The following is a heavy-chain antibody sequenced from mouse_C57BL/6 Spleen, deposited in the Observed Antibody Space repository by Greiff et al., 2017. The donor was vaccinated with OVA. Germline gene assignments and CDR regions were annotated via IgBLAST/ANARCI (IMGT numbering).Heavy chain of an antibody. CDR1: GYSFTGYF. J-gene: IGHJ2*01. CDR2: INPYNGDT. D-gene: IGHD2-4*01. V-gene: IGHV1-20*01. Sequence: VQLQQSGPELVKPGDSVKISCKASGYSFTGYFMNWVMQSHGKSLEWIGRINPYNGDTFYNQKFKGKATLTVDKSSSTAHMELRSLTSEDSAVYYCARSRIYYDYADFDYWGQGTTLTVSS. CDR3: ARSRIYYDYADFDY.